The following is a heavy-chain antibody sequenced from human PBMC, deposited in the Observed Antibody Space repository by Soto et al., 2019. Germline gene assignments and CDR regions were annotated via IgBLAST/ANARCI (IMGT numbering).Heavy chain of an antibody. CDR2: IHSSGSI. CDR3: ARDLDGLHDDTSGPFPRPG. D-gene: IGHD3-22*01. Sequence: LSLTCTVSGGSISSDDYYWSWIRQAPGRGLEWIGYIHSSGSIYYNPSLKSRATMSIDTAGNQFSLQVSSVTVADTAVYYCARDLDGLHDDTSGPFPRPGWGQGTLVTVSS. CDR1: GGSISSDDYY. J-gene: IGHJ1*01. V-gene: IGHV4-30-4*01.